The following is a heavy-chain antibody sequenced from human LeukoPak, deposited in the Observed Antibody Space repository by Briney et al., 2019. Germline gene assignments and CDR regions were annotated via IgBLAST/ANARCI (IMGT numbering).Heavy chain of an antibody. CDR2: TYSKGRT. Sequence: GGSLRLSCAASGFSVGSNYTSWVRQAPGEGLEWVSVTYSKGRTYYADSVKGRFTISRDISKNTLYLQLNSLRVEDAGVYYCARAPVTSCRGVYCYPFDYWGQGTLVTVSS. D-gene: IGHD2-21*01. J-gene: IGHJ4*02. CDR1: GFSVGSNY. CDR3: ARAPVTSCRGVYCYPFDY. V-gene: IGHV3-53*01.